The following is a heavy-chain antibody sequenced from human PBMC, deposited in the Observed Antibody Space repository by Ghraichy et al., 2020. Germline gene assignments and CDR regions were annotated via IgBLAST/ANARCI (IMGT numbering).Heavy chain of an antibody. CDR3: ARRGEGGTSFDY. CDR2: IYYSGST. D-gene: IGHD3-16*01. J-gene: IGHJ4*02. Sequence: SETLSLTCTVSGGSISSSTYYWGWIRQPPGKGLEWIGTIYYSGSTYYNPSLKSRVSISVDTSKNHFSLKLTSVTAADTAVYFCARRGEGGTSFDYWGQGTLVTVSS. V-gene: IGHV4-39*02. CDR1: GGSISSSTYY.